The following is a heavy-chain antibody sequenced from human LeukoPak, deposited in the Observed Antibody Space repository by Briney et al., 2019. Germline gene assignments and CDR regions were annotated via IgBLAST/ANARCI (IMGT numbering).Heavy chain of an antibody. Sequence: GASLRLSCAASGFTFSNAWMSWVRQAPGKGLEWVGRIKSKTDGGTTDYAAPVKGRFRISRDDSKNKLYLQMNSLNTDDTAVYYCTRDGGRWSHLDSWGQGTLVTV. CDR1: GFTFSNAW. D-gene: IGHD1-26*01. J-gene: IGHJ4*02. V-gene: IGHV3-15*01. CDR3: TRDGGRWSHLDS. CDR2: IKSKTDGGTT.